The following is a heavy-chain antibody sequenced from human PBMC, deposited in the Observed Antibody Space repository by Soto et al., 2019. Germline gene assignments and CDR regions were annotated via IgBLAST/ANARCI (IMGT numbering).Heavy chain of an antibody. Sequence: QVQLVQSGAEVKKPGASVKVSCKASGYTFTSYGISWVRQAPGQGLEWMGWISAYNGNTNYAQKLQGRVTMTTDTSTSTAYMELRSLRSDDTAVYYCARSIAVARTGTLNWFDPWGQGTLVIVSS. CDR3: ARSIAVARTGTLNWFDP. V-gene: IGHV1-18*04. D-gene: IGHD6-19*01. CDR1: GYTFTSYG. J-gene: IGHJ5*02. CDR2: ISAYNGNT.